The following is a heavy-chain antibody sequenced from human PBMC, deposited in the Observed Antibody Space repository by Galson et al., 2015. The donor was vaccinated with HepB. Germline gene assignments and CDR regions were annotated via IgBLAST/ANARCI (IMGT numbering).Heavy chain of an antibody. CDR1: GYTFTGYY. CDR2: INPNSGGT. D-gene: IGHD2-2*01. CDR3: AAAGRVVAPPHDAFDI. J-gene: IGHJ3*02. V-gene: IGHV1-2*02. Sequence: SVKVSCKASGYTFTGYYMHWVRQAPGQGLEWMGWINPNSGGTNYAQKFQGRVTMTRDTSISTAYIELSRLRTDDTAVYYCAAAGRVVAPPHDAFDIWGQGTMVTVSS.